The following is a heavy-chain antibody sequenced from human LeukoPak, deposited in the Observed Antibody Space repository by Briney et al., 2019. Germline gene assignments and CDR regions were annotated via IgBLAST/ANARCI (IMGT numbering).Heavy chain of an antibody. CDR3: ASGSGWYFL. CDR1: GGSISGYY. Sequence: PSETLSLACTVSGGSISGYYWSWIRQPPGKGLEWIGYIYHSGSTNYNPSLKSRVTISIDTSKTQVSLRLSSVTAADTAVYYCASGSGWYFLWGQGTMVTVSS. V-gene: IGHV4-59*08. CDR2: IYHSGST. D-gene: IGHD6-19*01. J-gene: IGHJ3*01.